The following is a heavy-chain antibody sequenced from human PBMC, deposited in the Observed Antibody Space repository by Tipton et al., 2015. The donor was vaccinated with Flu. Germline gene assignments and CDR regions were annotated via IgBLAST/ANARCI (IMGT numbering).Heavy chain of an antibody. D-gene: IGHD3-22*01. Sequence: GSLRLSCAASGFTFSSYSMNWVRQAPGKGLEWVSSISSSSSYIYYADSVKGRFTISRDNAKNSLYLQMNSLRAEDTAVYYCARGYYDSSGYYYSLLNYYYYGMDVWGQGTTVTVSS. CDR3: ARGYYDSSGYYYSLLNYYYYGMDV. CDR1: GFTFSSYS. J-gene: IGHJ6*02. CDR2: ISSSSSYI. V-gene: IGHV3-21*01.